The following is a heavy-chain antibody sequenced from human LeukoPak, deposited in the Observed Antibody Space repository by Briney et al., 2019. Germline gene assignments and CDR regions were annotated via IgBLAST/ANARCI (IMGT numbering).Heavy chain of an antibody. V-gene: IGHV3-23*01. D-gene: IGHD3-22*01. CDR3: SVMHRYYDGSGYWVQ. J-gene: IGHJ4*02. CDR2: ISTNGGST. Sequence: GGSLRLSCAASGFTFSSYAMNWVRQAPGKGLEWVSGISTNGGSTSYVDSVKGRLTISRDNPRNMLYMEMNSLRAEDTAVYYCSVMHRYYDGSGYWVQWGQGTLVTVSS. CDR1: GFTFSSYA.